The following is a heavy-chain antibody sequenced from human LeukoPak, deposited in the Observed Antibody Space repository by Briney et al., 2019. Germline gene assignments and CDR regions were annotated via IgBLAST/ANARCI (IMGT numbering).Heavy chain of an antibody. CDR2: ISGSGGST. J-gene: IGHJ4*02. D-gene: IGHD5-18*01. Sequence: GGSLRLSCAASGFTFSSYAMSWVRQAPGKGLEWVSDISGSGGSTYYADSVKGRFTTSRDNSKNTLYLQLNSLRAEDTAVYYCAKRDRYCYGSVDYWGPGTLVTVSS. CDR3: AKRDRYCYGSVDY. V-gene: IGHV3-23*01. CDR1: GFTFSSYA.